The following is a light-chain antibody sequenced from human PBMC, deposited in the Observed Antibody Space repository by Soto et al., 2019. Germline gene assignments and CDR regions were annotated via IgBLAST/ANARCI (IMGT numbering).Light chain of an antibody. J-gene: IGKJ1*01. V-gene: IGKV3-15*01. CDR2: GAS. Sequence: EIVMTQSPATLSVSPGERATLSCRASQSVSGTLAWYQQKPGQAPRLLIYGASTRATGIPARFSGSGSGTEFTLTISSLQPEDFAVYYCQQYNNWPPWTFGQGTKGDIK. CDR3: QQYNNWPPWT. CDR1: QSVSGT.